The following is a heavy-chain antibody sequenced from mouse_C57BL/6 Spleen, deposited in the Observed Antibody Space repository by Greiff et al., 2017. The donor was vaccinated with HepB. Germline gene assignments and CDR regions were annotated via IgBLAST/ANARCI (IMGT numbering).Heavy chain of an antibody. Sequence: EVKLMESGPELVKPGDSVKISCKASGYSFTGYFMNWVMQSHGKSLEWIGRINPYNGDTFYNQKFKGKATLTVDKSSSTAHMELRSLTSEDSAVYYCARFDYETDAMDYWGQGTSVTVSS. CDR1: GYSFTGYF. J-gene: IGHJ4*01. D-gene: IGHD2-4*01. CDR2: INPYNGDT. V-gene: IGHV1-20*01. CDR3: ARFDYETDAMDY.